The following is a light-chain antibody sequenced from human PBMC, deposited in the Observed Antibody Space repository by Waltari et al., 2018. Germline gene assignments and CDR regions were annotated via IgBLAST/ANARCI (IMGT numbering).Light chain of an antibody. CDR1: SSNIGSNT. CDR3: AAWDDSLNGRV. J-gene: IGLJ3*02. V-gene: IGLV1-44*01. CDR2: NN. Sequence: QSVLTQPPSASGTPGQRVTISCSGSSSNIGSNTVNWYQQLPGTAPKLLIYNNQRPSGVPDRFSGSKSGTSASLAISGLQSEDEADYYCAAWDDSLNGRVFGGGTKLTVL.